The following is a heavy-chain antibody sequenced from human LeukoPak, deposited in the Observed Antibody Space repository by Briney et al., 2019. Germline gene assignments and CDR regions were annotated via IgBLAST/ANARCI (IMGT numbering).Heavy chain of an antibody. CDR1: GFTFSNYA. CDR3: ARDQYDTWSRRGNFDS. D-gene: IGHD3-3*01. CDR2: ISYDGINK. J-gene: IGHJ4*02. Sequence: GGSLRLSCAASGFTFSNYAIHWVRQAPGKGLEWVTVISYDGINKYYADSVKGRFTISRDNSKNTLYLQMNSLRVEDTAVFYCARDQYDTWSRRGNFDSWGQGTLVIVSS. V-gene: IGHV3-30-3*01.